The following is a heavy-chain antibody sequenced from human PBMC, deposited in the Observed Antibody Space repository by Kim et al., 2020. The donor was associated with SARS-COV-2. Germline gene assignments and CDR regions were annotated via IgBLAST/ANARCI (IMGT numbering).Heavy chain of an antibody. V-gene: IGHV3-30*04. CDR1: GFTFSSYA. CDR2: ISYDGSNK. D-gene: IGHD3-9*01. CDR3: ARAPDHDIHYYFDY. J-gene: IGHJ4*02. Sequence: GGSLRLSCAASGFTFSSYAMHWVRQAPGKGLEWVAVISYDGSNKYYADSVKGRFTISRDNSKNTLYLQMNSLRAEDTAVYYCARAPDHDIHYYFDYWGQG.